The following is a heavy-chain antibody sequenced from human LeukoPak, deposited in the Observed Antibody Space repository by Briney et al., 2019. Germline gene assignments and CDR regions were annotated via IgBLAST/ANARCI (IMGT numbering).Heavy chain of an antibody. D-gene: IGHD3-10*01. CDR1: GFTFSGYW. Sequence: PGGSMRLSCAASGFTFSGYWMSWLRQAPGKGLEWVANIKQDGGEKYYVDSVKGRFTISRDNAKNSLYLQMNSPRAEDTAVYYFARDRGFGQADVWGKGTTVTVSS. CDR2: IKQDGGEK. J-gene: IGHJ6*04. CDR3: ARDRGFGQADV. V-gene: IGHV3-7*01.